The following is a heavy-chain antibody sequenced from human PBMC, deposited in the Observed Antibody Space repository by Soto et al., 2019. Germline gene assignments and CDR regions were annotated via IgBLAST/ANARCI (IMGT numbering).Heavy chain of an antibody. J-gene: IGHJ6*02. CDR2: IIPILGIA. V-gene: IGHV1-69*02. CDR3: ARSYYGSVNYYGMDV. D-gene: IGHD3-10*01. Sequence: ASVKVSCEACGGSFSSYTISWVRQAPGQGLEWMGRIIPILGIANYAQKFQGRVTITADKSTSTAYMELSSLRSEDTAVYYCARSYYGSVNYYGMDVWGQGTTVTVSS. CDR1: GGSFSSYT.